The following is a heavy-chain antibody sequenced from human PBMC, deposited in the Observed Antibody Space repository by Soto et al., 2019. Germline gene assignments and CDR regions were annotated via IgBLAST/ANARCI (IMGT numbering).Heavy chain of an antibody. V-gene: IGHV1-69*01. J-gene: IGHJ5*02. Sequence: QVQLVQSGAEVKKPGSSVKVSCKASGGTFSSDSINWVRQAPGQGLEWMGGIIPIFGTANYAQKFQGRVTISADESASTVYMELSSLRSEDTAVYYCARDASTSSRSHNWFDLWGQGTLVTVSS. D-gene: IGHD2-2*01. CDR3: ARDASTSSRSHNWFDL. CDR2: IIPIFGTA. CDR1: GGTFSSDS.